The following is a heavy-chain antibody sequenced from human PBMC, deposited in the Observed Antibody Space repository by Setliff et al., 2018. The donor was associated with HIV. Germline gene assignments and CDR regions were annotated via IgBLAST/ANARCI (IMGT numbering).Heavy chain of an antibody. CDR2: IYYSGTT. J-gene: IGHJ3*01. V-gene: IGHV4-59*12. CDR3: ARGRALGV. CDR1: GGSISSYY. D-gene: IGHD3-3*02. Sequence: SETLSLTCTVSGGSISSYYWRWIRQPPGKGLEWIGYIYYSGTTNYNPSLKSRVTISVDTSKNQFSLKLSSVTAADTAVYYCARGRALGVWGQGTMVTVS.